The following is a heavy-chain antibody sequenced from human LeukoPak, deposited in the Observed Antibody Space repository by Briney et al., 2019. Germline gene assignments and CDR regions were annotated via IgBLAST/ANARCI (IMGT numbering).Heavy chain of an antibody. CDR1: GFTFSSYD. D-gene: IGHD6-13*01. CDR3: ATLTWYSSSWYVRVRPDFDY. V-gene: IGHV3-48*03. Sequence: GGPQRLSCAASGFTFSSYDTIWVRQAPGKGLEGVSYISSSGSTIYYADCVKGRFTISRDNAKNSLYLQRNSLRAEDTAVYYCATLTWYSSSWYVRVRPDFDYWGQGTLVTVSS. J-gene: IGHJ4*02. CDR2: ISSSGSTI.